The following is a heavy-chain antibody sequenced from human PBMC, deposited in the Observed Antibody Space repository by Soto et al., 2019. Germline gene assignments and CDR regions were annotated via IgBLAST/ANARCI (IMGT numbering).Heavy chain of an antibody. CDR3: ARTHSGSYYSVFNY. CDR1: NFSISSGYY. Sequence: SETLSLTCVVSNFSISSGYYWGWIRQSPGKGLEWIASIYRSVTTSYNPSLKSRVTISVDPSKNQFSLMLTAVTAADTAVYYCARTHSGSYYSVFNYWGRGSLVTVSS. V-gene: IGHV4-38-2*01. J-gene: IGHJ4*02. D-gene: IGHD1-26*01. CDR2: IYRSVTT.